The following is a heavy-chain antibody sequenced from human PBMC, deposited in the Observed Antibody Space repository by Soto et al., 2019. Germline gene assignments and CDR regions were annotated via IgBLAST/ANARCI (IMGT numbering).Heavy chain of an antibody. CDR3: ARALYCISTSCSQPSPPYDAFDI. D-gene: IGHD2-2*01. V-gene: IGHV1-46*01. Sequence: GASVKVSCKASGYTFTSYYMHWVRQAPGQGLEWMGIINPSGGSTSYAQKFQGRVTMTRDTSTSTVYMELSSLRSEDTAVYYCARALYCISTSCSQPSPPYDAFDIWGQGTMVTVSS. J-gene: IGHJ3*02. CDR1: GYTFTSYY. CDR2: INPSGGST.